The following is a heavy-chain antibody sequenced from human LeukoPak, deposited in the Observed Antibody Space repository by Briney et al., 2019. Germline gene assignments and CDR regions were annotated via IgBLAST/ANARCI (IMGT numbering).Heavy chain of an antibody. V-gene: IGHV1-8*03. Sequence: GASVKVSCKASGYTFTSYDVNWVRQATGQGLEWMGWMNPNSGNTGYAQKFQGRVTITRNTSISTAYMELSSLRSEDTAVYYCARGAGGRARNWFDPWGQGTLVTVSS. CDR2: MNPNSGNT. J-gene: IGHJ5*02. CDR1: GYTFTSYD. D-gene: IGHD1-14*01. CDR3: ARGAGGRARNWFDP.